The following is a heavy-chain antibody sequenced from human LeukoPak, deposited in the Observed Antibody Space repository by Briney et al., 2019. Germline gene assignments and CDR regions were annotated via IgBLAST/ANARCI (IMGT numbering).Heavy chain of an antibody. CDR2: INAGNGNT. CDR1: GYTFTSYA. CDR3: ASSECGSCYPDY. Sequence: ASVRVSCKASGYTFTSYAMHWVRQAPGQRLEWMGWINAGNGNTKYSQEFQGRVTITRDTSASTAYMELSSLRSEDMAVYYCASSECGSCYPDYWGQGTLVTVSS. D-gene: IGHD2-15*01. V-gene: IGHV1-3*03. J-gene: IGHJ4*02.